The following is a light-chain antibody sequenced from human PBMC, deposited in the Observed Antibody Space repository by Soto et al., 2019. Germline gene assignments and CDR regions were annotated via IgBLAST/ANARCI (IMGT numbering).Light chain of an antibody. CDR1: SSNIGSNH. CDR3: GGWDDSLSGPV. CDR2: RNN. Sequence: QSVLTQPPSASETPGQRVTISCSGSSSNIGSNHVYWYQHLPGTAPKLLIQRNNQRPSGVPARFSGSKSGTSASLAISGLRSEDEADYYCGGWDDSLSGPVFGGGTKLTVL. V-gene: IGLV1-47*01. J-gene: IGLJ2*01.